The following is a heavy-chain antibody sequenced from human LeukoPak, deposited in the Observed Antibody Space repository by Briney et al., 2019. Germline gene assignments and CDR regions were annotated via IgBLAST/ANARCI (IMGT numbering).Heavy chain of an antibody. CDR1: GFTFSSYA. CDR3: ARDGSSGWTAEYFQH. V-gene: IGHV3-21*01. J-gene: IGHJ1*01. D-gene: IGHD6-19*01. Sequence: GGSLRLSCAASGFTFSSYAMSWVRQAPGKGLEWVSSISSSSSYIYYADSVKGRFTISRDNAKNSLYLQMNSLRAEDTAVYYCARDGSSGWTAEYFQHWGQGTLVTVSS. CDR2: ISSSSSYI.